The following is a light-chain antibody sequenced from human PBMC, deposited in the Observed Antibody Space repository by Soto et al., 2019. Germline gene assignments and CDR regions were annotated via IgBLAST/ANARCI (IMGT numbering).Light chain of an antibody. J-gene: IGLJ1*01. CDR3: SSNTSSDTLV. V-gene: IGLV2-14*01. CDR2: EVT. Sequence: QSALTQPASVSGSPGQSITISCTGTSSDVGAYNYVSWYQQPPGEAPKLMIYEVTDRPSGVSNRFSGSKSGNTASLTISGLQAEDEADYYCSSNTSSDTLVFGTGTKLAVL. CDR1: SSDVGAYNY.